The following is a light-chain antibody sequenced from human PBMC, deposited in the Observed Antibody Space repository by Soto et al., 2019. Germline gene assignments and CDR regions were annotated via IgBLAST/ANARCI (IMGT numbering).Light chain of an antibody. Sequence: EIVMTQSPATLSVSPWETASLSCRASQSAGNFLAWYQQKPGQAPRLLIYYISTRATGIPARFSGSGSGTEFTLTINSLQSEDSAVYYCQQHNQWPITFGQGTRLDI. CDR1: QSAGNF. CDR2: YIS. J-gene: IGKJ5*01. V-gene: IGKV3D-15*01. CDR3: QQHNQWPIT.